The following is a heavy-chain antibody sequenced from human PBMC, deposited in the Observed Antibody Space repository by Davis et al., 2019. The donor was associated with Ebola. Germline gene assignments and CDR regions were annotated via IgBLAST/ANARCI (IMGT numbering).Heavy chain of an antibody. D-gene: IGHD1-26*01. J-gene: IGHJ4*02. CDR3: ARAVGARDLDY. CDR2: IYSGGST. V-gene: IGHV3-66*01. CDR1: GFTVSSNY. Sequence: GESLKISCAASGFTVSSNYMSWVRQAPGKGLEWVSVIYSGGSTYYADSVKGRFTISRDNSKNTLYLQMNSLRAEDTAVYYCARAVGARDLDYWGQGTLVTVSS.